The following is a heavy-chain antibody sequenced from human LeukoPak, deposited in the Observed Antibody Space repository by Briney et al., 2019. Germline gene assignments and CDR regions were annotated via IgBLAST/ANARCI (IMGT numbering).Heavy chain of an antibody. CDR3: AGGRDLGAEYFQY. D-gene: IGHD7-27*01. CDR2: IIPIFGTA. Sequence: SVKVSCKASGGTFSSYAISWVRQAPGQGLEWMGGIIPIFGTANYAQKFQGRVTITTDESTSTAYMELSSLRSEDTAVYYWAGGRDLGAEYFQYWGQGTLVTVSS. V-gene: IGHV1-69*05. J-gene: IGHJ1*01. CDR1: GGTFSSYA.